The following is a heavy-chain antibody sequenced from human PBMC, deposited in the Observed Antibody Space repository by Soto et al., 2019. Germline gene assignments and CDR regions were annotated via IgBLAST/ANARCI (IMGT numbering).Heavy chain of an antibody. D-gene: IGHD6-13*01. CDR2: ISWNSCTI. V-gene: IGHV3-9*01. J-gene: IGHJ6*02. Sequence: EVQLVESGGGLVQPGRSLRLSCAASGFTFDDYAMHWVRQAPGKGLEWVSGISWNSCTIVYADSVKGRFTISRDNAKNSLYLQMNSLRGEATALYYCAKDMRGGSSSSRYYYGLDVWGQGTTVTVSS. CDR1: GFTFDDYA. CDR3: AKDMRGGSSSSRYYYGLDV.